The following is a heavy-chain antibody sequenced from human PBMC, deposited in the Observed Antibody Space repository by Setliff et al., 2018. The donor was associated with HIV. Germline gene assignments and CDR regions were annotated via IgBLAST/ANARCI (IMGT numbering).Heavy chain of an antibody. J-gene: IGHJ3*02. Sequence: SETLSLTCTVSGGSMSTYYWSWIRQPPGKGLEWIGYIYTSGSTNYNPSLRSRVTISVDTSKNHFSLRLSSVTAADTAVYYCVRERASSSWWYDAFDIWGQGTVVTVSS. CDR2: IYTSGST. V-gene: IGHV4-4*08. CDR3: VRERASSSWWYDAFDI. D-gene: IGHD6-13*01. CDR1: GGSMSTYY.